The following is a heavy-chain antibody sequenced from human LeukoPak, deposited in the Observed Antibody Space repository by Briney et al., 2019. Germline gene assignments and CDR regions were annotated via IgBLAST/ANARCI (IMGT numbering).Heavy chain of an antibody. Sequence: GGSLRLSCVASGFTFSSYEMNWVRQAPGKGLEWVSYTGSSGSTIYYADSVKGRFTISRDNSKNTMYLQMNSLRADDTAVYYCAKARSTYCSGGGCYSCGLDSWGQGTLVTVSS. CDR2: TGSSGSTI. CDR3: AKARSTYCSGGGCYSCGLDS. CDR1: GFTFSSYE. J-gene: IGHJ4*02. D-gene: IGHD2-15*01. V-gene: IGHV3-48*03.